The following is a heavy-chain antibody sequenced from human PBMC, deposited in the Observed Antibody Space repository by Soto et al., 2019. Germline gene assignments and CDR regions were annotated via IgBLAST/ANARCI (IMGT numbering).Heavy chain of an antibody. J-gene: IGHJ6*02. D-gene: IGHD3-22*01. CDR2: INPNSGDT. CDR3: GMDA. CDR1: GYTFTGYY. V-gene: IGHV1-2*02. Sequence: ASVKVSCKASGYTFTGYYVHWVRQAPGQGLEWMGWINPNSGDTYLAQRFQGRVTMNSLRADDTAVYYCARLSGDHSAFFSYGMDAWGQGTTVTVSS.